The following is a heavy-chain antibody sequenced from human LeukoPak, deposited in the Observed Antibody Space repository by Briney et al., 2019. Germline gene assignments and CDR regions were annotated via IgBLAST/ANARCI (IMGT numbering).Heavy chain of an antibody. Sequence: ASVKVSCTASGYTFTSYYMHWVRQAPGQGLEWMGIINPSGGSTSYAQKFQGRVTMTRDTSTSTVYMELSSLRSEDTAVYYCAREGGAQELDEHEYYFDYWGQGTLVTVSS. CDR1: GYTFTSYY. V-gene: IGHV1-46*01. CDR2: INPSGGST. J-gene: IGHJ4*02. CDR3: AREGGAQELDEHEYYFDY. D-gene: IGHD1-1*01.